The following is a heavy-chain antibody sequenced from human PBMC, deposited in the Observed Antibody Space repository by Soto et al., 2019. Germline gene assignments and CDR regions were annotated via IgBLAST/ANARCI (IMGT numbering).Heavy chain of an antibody. CDR1: GFTLSSYA. J-gene: IGHJ4*02. V-gene: IGHV3-30-3*01. CDR2: ISCAGTST. CDR3: ARDPGHDGKEYSTFDT. Sequence: QVQLVESGGGVVQPGRSLRLSCAASGFTLSSYAMHWVRQAPGKGLEWVAVISCAGTSTYYADSVRGRFTISRDNSKDTVYLQRKRLRTEDTDVYHCARDPGHDGKEYSTFDTWCQGNLVTVSS. D-gene: IGHD2-8*01.